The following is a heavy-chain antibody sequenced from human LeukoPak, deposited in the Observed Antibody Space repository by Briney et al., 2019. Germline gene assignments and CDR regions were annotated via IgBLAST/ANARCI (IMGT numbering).Heavy chain of an antibody. CDR2: ISSSGSTR. CDR1: GFTFSSYE. D-gene: IGHD3-10*01. J-gene: IGHJ4*02. Sequence: QTGGSLRLSCAASGFTFSSYEMNWVRQAPGKGVEGVSYISSSGSTRHYADSVKGRFTISRDNAKNSLFLQMNSLRAEDTAVYYCARSGWFGELGFDYWGQGTLVTVSS. V-gene: IGHV3-48*03. CDR3: ARSGWFGELGFDY.